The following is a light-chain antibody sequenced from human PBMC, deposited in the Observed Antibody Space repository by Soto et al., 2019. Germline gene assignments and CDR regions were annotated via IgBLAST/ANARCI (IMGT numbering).Light chain of an antibody. CDR3: QQTTA. CDR1: QSISNNY. V-gene: IGKV3-20*01. J-gene: IGKJ1*01. Sequence: EIVLTQSPGTLSLSPGERATLSCRASQSISNNYLAWYQQRPGQAPRLLIYGVSSRATGIADRFSGSGSGADVTLTISRLEPEHFAMYYCQQTTACAQGTRVES. CDR2: GVS.